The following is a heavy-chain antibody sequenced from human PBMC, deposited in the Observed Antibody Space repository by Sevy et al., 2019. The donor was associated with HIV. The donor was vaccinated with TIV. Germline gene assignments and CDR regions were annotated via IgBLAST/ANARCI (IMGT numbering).Heavy chain of an antibody. CDR3: ARVGPYGSGSYYNTGFENWFDP. CDR1: GGSISSYY. D-gene: IGHD3-10*01. V-gene: IGHV4-59*13. Sequence: SETLSLTCTVSGGSISSYYWSWIRQPPGKGLEWIGYIYYSGSTNYNPSLKSRVTISVDTSKNQFSLKLSSVTAADTAVYYRARVGPYGSGSYYNTGFENWFDPWGQGTLVTVSS. J-gene: IGHJ5*02. CDR2: IYYSGST.